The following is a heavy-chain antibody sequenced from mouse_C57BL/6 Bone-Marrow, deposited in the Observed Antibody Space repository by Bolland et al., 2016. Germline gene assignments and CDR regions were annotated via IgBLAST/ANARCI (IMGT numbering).Heavy chain of an antibody. CDR3: ARFYYYGSTLAY. CDR2: GGSYT. J-gene: IGHJ3*01. V-gene: IGHV5-4*01. D-gene: IGHD1-1*01. Sequence: GGSYTYYPDNVKGRFTISRDNAKNNLYLQMSHLKSEDTAMYYCARFYYYGSTLAYWGQGTL.